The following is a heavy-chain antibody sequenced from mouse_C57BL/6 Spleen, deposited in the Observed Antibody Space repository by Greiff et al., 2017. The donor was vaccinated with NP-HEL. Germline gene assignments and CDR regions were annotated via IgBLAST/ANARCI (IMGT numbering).Heavy chain of an antibody. CDR1: GYTFTSYW. CDR2: IHPNSGST. Sequence: VQLQQPGAELVKPGASLKLSCKASGYTFTSYWMHWVKQRPGQGLEWIGMIHPNSGSTNYNEKFKSKATLTVDKSSSTAYMQLSSLTSEDSAVYYCARSGVKDAMDYWGQGTSVTVSS. D-gene: IGHD1-3*01. V-gene: IGHV1-64*01. J-gene: IGHJ4*01. CDR3: ARSGVKDAMDY.